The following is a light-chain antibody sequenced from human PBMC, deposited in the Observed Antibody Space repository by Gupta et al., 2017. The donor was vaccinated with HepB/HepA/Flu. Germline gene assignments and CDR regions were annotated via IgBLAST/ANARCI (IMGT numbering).Light chain of an antibody. CDR2: KGS. V-gene: IGKV2-30*01. Sequence: DVVMTQSPLSLPVTLGQPASISCRSSQSLVYTDGYTYLNWFQQRPGQSPRRLIYKGSYRDSGVPDRFSGSGSGTHFTLKISRVEAEDVGVYYCRQGKHWPRTFGQWTKLEIK. CDR1: QSLVYTDGYTY. J-gene: IGKJ2*01. CDR3: RQGKHWPRT.